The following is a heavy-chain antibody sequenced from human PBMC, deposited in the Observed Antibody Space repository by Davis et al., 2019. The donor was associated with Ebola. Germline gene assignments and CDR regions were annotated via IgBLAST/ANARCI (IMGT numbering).Heavy chain of an antibody. CDR3: AVSAFEYHIDY. J-gene: IGHJ4*02. V-gene: IGHV4-4*02. CDR1: GGSISSSNW. CDR2: IYHSGST. Sequence: SETLSLTCTVSGGSISSSNWWSWVRQPPGKGLEWIGEIYHSGSTNYNPSLKSRVTISVDKSKNQFFLKLSSVTAADTAVYYCAVSAFEYHIDYWGQGTLVTVSS. D-gene: IGHD2-2*01.